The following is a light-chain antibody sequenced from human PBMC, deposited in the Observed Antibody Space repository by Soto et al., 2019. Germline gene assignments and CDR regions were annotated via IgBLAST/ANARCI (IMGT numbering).Light chain of an antibody. CDR3: QQYGSSPLT. V-gene: IGKV3-20*01. CDR2: DAS. Sequence: EIVLTQSPGTLSLSPGERATLSCRASQSVSSSYLAWYQQKPGQAPRLLIYDASSRATGIPDRFSGSGSGTDFPLTISRLEAEDFAVYYCQQYGSSPLTFGGGTKVEIK. CDR1: QSVSSSY. J-gene: IGKJ4*01.